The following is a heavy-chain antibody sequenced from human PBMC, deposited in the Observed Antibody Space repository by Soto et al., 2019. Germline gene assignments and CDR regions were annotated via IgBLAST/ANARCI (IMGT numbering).Heavy chain of an antibody. CDR1: GFTFSSYA. Sequence: PGGSLRLSCAASGFTFSSYAMSWVRQAPGKGLEWVSAISGSGGSTYYADSVKGRFTISRDNSKSTLYLQMNSLRAEDTAVYYCAKPRREASSIAAHYYYYYGMDVWGQGTTVTVSS. V-gene: IGHV3-23*01. CDR3: AKPRREASSIAAHYYYYYGMDV. J-gene: IGHJ6*02. CDR2: ISGSGGST. D-gene: IGHD6-6*01.